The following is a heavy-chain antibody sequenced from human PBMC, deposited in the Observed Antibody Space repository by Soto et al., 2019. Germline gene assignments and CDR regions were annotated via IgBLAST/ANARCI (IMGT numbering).Heavy chain of an antibody. J-gene: IGHJ5*02. V-gene: IGHV4-34*01. Sequence: SETLSLTCAVYGGSFSGYYWSWIRQPPGKGLEWIGEINHSGSTNYNPSLKSRVTISVDTSKNQFSLKLSSVTAADTAVYYCARGRGFDPWGQGTLVTVSS. CDR1: GGSFSGYY. CDR3: ARGRGFDP. CDR2: INHSGST.